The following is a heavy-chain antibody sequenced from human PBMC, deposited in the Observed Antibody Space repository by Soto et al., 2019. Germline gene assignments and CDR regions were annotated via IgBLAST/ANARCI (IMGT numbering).Heavy chain of an antibody. CDR3: ARGPRYGMDG. Sequence: QVQLVQSGAEVKKPGASVKVSCKASGYTFIGFYMHWVRQAPGQGLEWMAFINPNTGVTNYAQKFQGRVTLTRDTSIRAADMEVSRLRSDDTAVYYCARGPRYGMDGCGQGTTVIVS. V-gene: IGHV1-2*02. J-gene: IGHJ6*02. CDR1: GYTFIGFY. CDR2: INPNTGVT.